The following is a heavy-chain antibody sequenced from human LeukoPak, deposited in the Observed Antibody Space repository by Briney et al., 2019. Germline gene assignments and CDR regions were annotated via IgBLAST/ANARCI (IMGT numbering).Heavy chain of an antibody. CDR2: IVPILGTA. D-gene: IGHD5-18*01. Sequence: SVKVSCKAPGGSFGRYAISWVRQAPGQGLEWMGGIVPILGTANYAQKFQGRVTITADDSTGTAYMELTSLRSADTAVYYCARSQGYSYGSSYWGQGTLVTVSS. CDR1: GGSFGRYA. V-gene: IGHV1-69*13. CDR3: ARSQGYSYGSSY. J-gene: IGHJ4*02.